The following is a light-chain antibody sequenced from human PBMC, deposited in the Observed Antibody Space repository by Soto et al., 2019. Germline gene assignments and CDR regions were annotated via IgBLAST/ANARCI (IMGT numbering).Light chain of an antibody. J-gene: IGLJ2*01. V-gene: IGLV2-8*01. CDR2: EVS. Sequence: QSALTQPPSASGSPGQSVTVSCTGTSSDVGGYNYVSWYQQHPGKAPKLMIYEVSKRPSGVPDRFSGSKSGSTASLTVSGLQADDEADYYCSSYAGSNNVVFGGGTKVTVL. CDR3: SSYAGSNNVV. CDR1: SSDVGGYNY.